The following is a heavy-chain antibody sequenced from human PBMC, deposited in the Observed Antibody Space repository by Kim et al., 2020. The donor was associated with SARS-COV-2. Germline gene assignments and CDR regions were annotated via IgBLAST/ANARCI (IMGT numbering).Heavy chain of an antibody. D-gene: IGHD2-2*02. CDR2: ISSSGSTI. CDR3: ARATKWVPAAIGLLYYYYGMDV. V-gene: IGHV3-48*03. CDR1: GFTFSSYE. J-gene: IGHJ6*02. Sequence: GGSLRLSCAASGFTFSSYEMNWVRQAPGKGLEWVSYISSSGSTIYYADSVKGRFTISRDNAKNSLYLQMNSLRAEDTAVYYCARATKWVPAAIGLLYYYYGMDVWGQGTTVTVSS.